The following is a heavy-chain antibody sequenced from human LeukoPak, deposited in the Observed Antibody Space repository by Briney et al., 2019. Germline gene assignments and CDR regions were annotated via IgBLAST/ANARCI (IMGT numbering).Heavy chain of an antibody. CDR2: IYYSGST. V-gene: IGHV4-39*01. CDR3: ARLPTITFFDY. J-gene: IGHJ4*02. Sequence: KPSETLPLTCTVSGDSISSSSFYWGWIRQPPGRGLEWIGSIYYSGSTSYNPSLKSRVTISVDTSKNQFSLKLSSVTAADTAVYYCARLPTITFFDYWGQGTLVTVSS. D-gene: IGHD5-12*01. CDR1: GDSISSSSFY.